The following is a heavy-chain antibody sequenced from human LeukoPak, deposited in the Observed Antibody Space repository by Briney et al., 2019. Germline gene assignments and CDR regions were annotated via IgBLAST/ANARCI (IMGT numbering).Heavy chain of an antibody. Sequence: GGTLRLSCAASGFTFSSYWMHWVRQAPGKGLVWVSRINSDGSSTSYADSVKGRFTISRDNAKNKLYLQMNSLRAERTAEYYCAREERGYCSGGSCYLSSFDYWGQGTLVTVPS. CDR1: GFTFSSYW. V-gene: IGHV3-74*01. CDR2: INSDGSST. D-gene: IGHD2-15*01. CDR3: AREERGYCSGGSCYLSSFDY. J-gene: IGHJ4*02.